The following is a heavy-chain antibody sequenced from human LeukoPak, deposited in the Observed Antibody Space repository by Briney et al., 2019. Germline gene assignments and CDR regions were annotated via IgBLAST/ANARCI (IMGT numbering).Heavy chain of an antibody. CDR2: ISYDGSNK. CDR3: ARVPTLYDFWSAPLDY. CDR1: GFTFSNAW. J-gene: IGHJ4*02. D-gene: IGHD3-3*01. Sequence: PGGSLRLSCAASGFTFSNAWMNWVRQAPGKGLEWVAVISYDGSNKYYADSVKGRFTISRDNSKNTLYLQMNSLRAEDTAVYYCARVPTLYDFWSAPLDYWGQGTLVTVSS. V-gene: IGHV3-30-3*01.